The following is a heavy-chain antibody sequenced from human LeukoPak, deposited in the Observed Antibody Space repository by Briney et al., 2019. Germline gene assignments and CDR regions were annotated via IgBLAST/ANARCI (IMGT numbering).Heavy chain of an antibody. D-gene: IGHD5-18*01. Sequence: ASVKVSCKASGYTFTSYYMHWVRQAPGQGLEWMGRINPGDGSTKYAQKFQGRVTMTRDTSASTDYMELSSLRSEDTAVYYCARDAAMALLDYWGQGTLVTVSS. J-gene: IGHJ4*02. CDR2: INPGDGST. V-gene: IGHV1-46*01. CDR3: ARDAAMALLDY. CDR1: GYTFTSYY.